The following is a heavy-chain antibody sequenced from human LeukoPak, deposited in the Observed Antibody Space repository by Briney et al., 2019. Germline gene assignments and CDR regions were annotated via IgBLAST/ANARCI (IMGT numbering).Heavy chain of an antibody. V-gene: IGHV4-4*07. J-gene: IGHJ4*02. CDR1: GGSISSFY. Sequence: SETLSLTCTVSGGSISSFYWTWIRQPAGKGLEWIGRIYPTGSTNYNPSLKSRVTMSVDTSKNQFSLKLSSVTAADTAMYYCARAAEYSSGWYLFDYWGQGTLVTVSA. CDR3: ARAAEYSSGWYLFDY. D-gene: IGHD6-19*01. CDR2: IYPTGST.